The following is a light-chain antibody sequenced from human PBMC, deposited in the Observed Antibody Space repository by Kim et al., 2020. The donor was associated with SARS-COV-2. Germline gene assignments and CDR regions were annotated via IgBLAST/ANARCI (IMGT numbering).Light chain of an antibody. CDR3: NSYTSSSTLV. Sequence: GQSVTISCTGTISDIGSYNRVSWYQQSPGTAPKLIIYAVINRPSGVPDRFSGSRSGNTASLTISGLQTEDEADYYCNSYTSSSTLVFGGGTQLTVL. CDR1: ISDIGSYNR. V-gene: IGLV2-18*02. J-gene: IGLJ2*01. CDR2: AVI.